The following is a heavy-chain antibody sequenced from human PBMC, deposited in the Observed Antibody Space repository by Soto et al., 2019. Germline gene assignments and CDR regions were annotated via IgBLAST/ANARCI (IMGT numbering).Heavy chain of an antibody. Sequence: QVQLQQWGAGLLKPSETLSLTCAVYGGSFSGYYWSWIRQPPGKGLEWIGEINHSGSTNYNPSLKGRVTISVDTSKNQFSLKLSSVTAADTAVYYCASGGIVGATATFDYWGQGTLVTVSS. J-gene: IGHJ4*02. D-gene: IGHD1-26*01. CDR2: INHSGST. CDR1: GGSFSGYY. CDR3: ASGGIVGATATFDY. V-gene: IGHV4-34*01.